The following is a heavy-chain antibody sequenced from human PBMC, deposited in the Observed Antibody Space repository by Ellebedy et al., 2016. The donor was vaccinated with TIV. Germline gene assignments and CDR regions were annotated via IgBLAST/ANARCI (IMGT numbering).Heavy chain of an antibody. D-gene: IGHD3-10*01. J-gene: IGHJ3*02. CDR3: ARQLWFGEGDI. Sequence: GSLRLSCTGSGGTISSYYRSWIRQPPGKGLEWIGYIYYSGSNNYNPSLKSRVTISVDTSKNQFSLKLSSVTAADTAVYYCARQLWFGEGDIWGQGTMVTVSS. CDR1: GGTISSYY. V-gene: IGHV4-59*08. CDR2: IYYSGSN.